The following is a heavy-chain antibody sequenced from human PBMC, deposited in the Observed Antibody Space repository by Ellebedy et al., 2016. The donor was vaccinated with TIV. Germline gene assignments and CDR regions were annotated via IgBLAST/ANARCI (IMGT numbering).Heavy chain of an antibody. CDR1: GFTFTGYF. V-gene: IGHV1-2*02. CDR2: INPKNGGS. J-gene: IGHJ4*02. D-gene: IGHD6-25*01. CDR3: ARAPAAGLDY. Sequence: AASVKVSCKASGFTFTGYFMHWVRQAPGQGLEWMGWINPKNGGSNYALKFQGSVTLTRDTSISTVYMELTRLTSDDTAVYYCARAPAAGLDYWGQGTLVTV.